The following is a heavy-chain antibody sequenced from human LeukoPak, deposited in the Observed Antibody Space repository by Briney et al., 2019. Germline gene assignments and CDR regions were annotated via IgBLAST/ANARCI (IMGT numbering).Heavy chain of an antibody. CDR1: GYSISSGYY. Sequence: ETLSLTCTDSGYSISSGYYWGWIRQPPGKGLEWIGSIYHSGNTYYNPSLKSRVTISVDTSKNQLSLKLSSVTAADTAVYYCARIRPDPAAMDFDYWGQGTLVTVSS. D-gene: IGHD1-14*01. CDR3: ARIRPDPAAMDFDY. CDR2: IYHSGNT. V-gene: IGHV4-38-2*02. J-gene: IGHJ4*02.